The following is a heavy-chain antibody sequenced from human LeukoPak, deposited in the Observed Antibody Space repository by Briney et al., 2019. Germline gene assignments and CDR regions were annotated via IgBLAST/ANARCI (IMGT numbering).Heavy chain of an antibody. J-gene: IGHJ4*02. CDR3: AKSPTVTRGLAC. V-gene: IGHV3-23*01. D-gene: IGHD4-11*01. Sequence: GGSLRLSCAASGFTFSSYAMSWIRQAPGKGLEWVSVISGSGGSTYYGDSVKGRFTISRDNSKNTLYLQMNSLRAEDTAVYYCAKSPTVTRGLACWGQGTLVTVSS. CDR1: GFTFSSYA. CDR2: ISGSGGST.